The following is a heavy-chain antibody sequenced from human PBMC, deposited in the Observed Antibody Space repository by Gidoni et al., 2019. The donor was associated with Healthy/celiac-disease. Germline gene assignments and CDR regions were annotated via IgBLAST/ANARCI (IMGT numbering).Heavy chain of an antibody. CDR2: ISYDGSNK. Sequence: QVQLVESGGGVVQPGRSLRLSCAASGFTFSSYAMHWVRQAPGKGLEWVAVISYDGSNKYYADSLKGRFTISRDNSKNTLYLQMNSLRAEDTAVYYCARELDYWGQGTLVTVSS. J-gene: IGHJ4*02. CDR1: GFTFSSYA. CDR3: ARELDY. V-gene: IGHV3-30-3*01.